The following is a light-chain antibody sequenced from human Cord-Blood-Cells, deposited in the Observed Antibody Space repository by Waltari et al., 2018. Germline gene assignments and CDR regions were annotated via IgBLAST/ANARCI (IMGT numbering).Light chain of an antibody. CDR1: QSVSSY. Sequence: EIVLTQSQATLSLSPGDSATLSCRASQSVSSYLAWYQQKPGQAPRLLIYDASNRATGIPARFSGSGSGTDFTLTISSLEPEEFAVYYCQQRSNWPITFGQGTRLEIK. CDR2: DAS. V-gene: IGKV3-11*01. CDR3: QQRSNWPIT. J-gene: IGKJ5*01.